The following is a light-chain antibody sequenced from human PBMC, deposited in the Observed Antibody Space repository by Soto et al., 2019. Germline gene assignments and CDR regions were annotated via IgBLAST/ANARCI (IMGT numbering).Light chain of an antibody. J-gene: IGLJ1*01. CDR1: SDDVGGYNY. CDR3: NSFTISSTYV. CDR2: EVS. Sequence: QSALTQPASVSGSPGQSITISCTGTSDDVGGYNYVSWYQQHPGKAPKFMIYEVSNRPSGVSNRFSGSKSGNTASLTISGLQAEDEADYYCNSFTISSTYVFGTGTKVTV. V-gene: IGLV2-14*01.